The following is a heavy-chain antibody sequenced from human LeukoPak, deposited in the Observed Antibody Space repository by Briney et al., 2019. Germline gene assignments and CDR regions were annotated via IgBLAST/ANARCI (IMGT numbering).Heavy chain of an antibody. CDR3: ARALLTGGRYYFDS. CDR2: TRNKARSYTT. J-gene: IGHJ4*02. Sequence: GGSLRLSCAASGFTFSDHYMDWVRQAPGKGLEWVGRTRNKARSYTTEYAASVKGRFTISRDDSKISLYLQMNSLKTEDTAVYYCARALLTGGRYYFDSWGQGTLVTVSS. CDR1: GFTFSDHY. V-gene: IGHV3-72*01. D-gene: IGHD7-27*01.